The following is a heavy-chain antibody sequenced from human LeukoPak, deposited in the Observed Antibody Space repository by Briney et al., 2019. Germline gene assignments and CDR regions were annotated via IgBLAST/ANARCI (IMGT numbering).Heavy chain of an antibody. V-gene: IGHV4-4*07. CDR3: ARGYDFWSGYRAFDI. J-gene: IGHJ3*02. CDR2: IYTSGST. D-gene: IGHD3-3*01. CDR1: GGSISCYY. Sequence: SETLSLTCTVSGGSISCYYWSWIRQPPGKGLEWIGRIYTSGSTNYNPSLKSRVTMSVDTSKNQFSLKLSSVTAADTAVYYCARGYDFWSGYRAFDIWGQGTMVTVSS.